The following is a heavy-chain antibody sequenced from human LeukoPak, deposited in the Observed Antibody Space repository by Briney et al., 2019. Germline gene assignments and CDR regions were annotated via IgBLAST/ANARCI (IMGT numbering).Heavy chain of an antibody. Sequence: PGGSLRLSCAASGFTFSSYWMSWVRHTPGKGLEWVANIKQDGSEKYFVDSVKGRFTISRDNAKNSLYLQMNSLRAEDTAVYYCARDEAAYSSGWYRYYYYYMDVWGKGTTVTVSS. CDR3: ARDEAAYSSGWYRYYYYYMDV. D-gene: IGHD6-19*01. J-gene: IGHJ6*03. CDR1: GFTFSSYW. CDR2: IKQDGSEK. V-gene: IGHV3-7*01.